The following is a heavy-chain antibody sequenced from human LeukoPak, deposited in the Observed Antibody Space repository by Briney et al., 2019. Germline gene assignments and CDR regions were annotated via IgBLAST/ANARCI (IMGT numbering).Heavy chain of an antibody. CDR1: GFTFSDFY. CDR2: ISGSTM. V-gene: IGHV3-11*04. J-gene: IGHJ6*04. Sequence: GGSLRLSCAASGFTFSDFYMSWIRQAPGRGLEWVSYISGSTMYYADSLKGRFTISRDNAKNSLYLQMNSLRAEDTAVYYCAELGITMIGGVWGKGTTVTISS. D-gene: IGHD3-10*02. CDR3: AELGITMIGGV.